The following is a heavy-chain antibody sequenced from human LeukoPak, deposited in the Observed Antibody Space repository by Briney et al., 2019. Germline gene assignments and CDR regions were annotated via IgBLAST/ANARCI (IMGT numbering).Heavy chain of an antibody. CDR1: GYTFTSYA. V-gene: IGHV7-4-1*02. Sequence: ASVKVSCKASGYTFTSYAMNWVRQAPGQGLEWMGWINTNTGNPTYAQGFTGRFVFSLDTSVSTAYLQISSLKAEDTAVYYCARSAVIPYYYYMDVWGKGTTVTISS. D-gene: IGHD3-16*02. CDR2: INTNTGNP. CDR3: ARSAVIPYYYYMDV. J-gene: IGHJ6*03.